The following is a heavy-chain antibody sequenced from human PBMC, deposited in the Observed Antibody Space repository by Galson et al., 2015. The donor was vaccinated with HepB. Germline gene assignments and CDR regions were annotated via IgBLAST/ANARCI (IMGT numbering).Heavy chain of an antibody. CDR3: ARGIGEWYSSGWYEIGDY. J-gene: IGHJ4*02. CDR2: ISYDGSNK. D-gene: IGHD6-19*01. Sequence: SLRLSCAASGFTFSSYAMHWVRQAPGKGLEWVAVISYDGSNKYYADSVKGRFTISRDNSKNTLYLQMNSLRAEDTAVYYCARGIGEWYSSGWYEIGDYWGQGTLVTVSS. CDR1: GFTFSSYA. V-gene: IGHV3-30-3*01.